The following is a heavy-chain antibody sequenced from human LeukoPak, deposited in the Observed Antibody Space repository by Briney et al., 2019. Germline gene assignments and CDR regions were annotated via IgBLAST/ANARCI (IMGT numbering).Heavy chain of an antibody. CDR1: GFTGSSNY. D-gene: IGHD6-13*01. CDR2: IYSGGSI. V-gene: IGHV3-53*01. Sequence: GGSLRLSCAASGFTGSSNYMSWVRQAPGKGLEWVSIIYSGGSIYYADSVKGRFTISRDNSKNMLYLQMDSLRAEDTAVYYCARGRQQQLGWFDPWGQGTLVTVSS. J-gene: IGHJ5*02. CDR3: ARGRQQQLGWFDP.